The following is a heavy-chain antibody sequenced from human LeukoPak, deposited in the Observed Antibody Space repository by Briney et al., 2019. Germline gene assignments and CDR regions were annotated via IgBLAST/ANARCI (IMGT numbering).Heavy chain of an antibody. J-gene: IGHJ3*02. CDR3: ARLLDYDSSGYPDTFDI. V-gene: IGHV4-59*01. D-gene: IGHD3-22*01. CDR1: RGSISPNY. Sequence: SETLSLTCTVSRGSISPNYWTWISQPPGKGLEWIGYIYYIGSTNYNPSLKSRVTISLDTSRNQFSLRLSSVTAADTAVYYCARLLDYDSSGYPDTFDIWGQGTMVTVSS. CDR2: IYYIGST.